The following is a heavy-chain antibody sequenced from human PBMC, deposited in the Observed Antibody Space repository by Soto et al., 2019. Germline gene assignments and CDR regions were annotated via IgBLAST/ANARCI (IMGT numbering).Heavy chain of an antibody. D-gene: IGHD1-7*01. CDR1: GYTFTSYA. J-gene: IGHJ4*02. CDR2: INAGNGNT. Sequence: ASVKVSCKASGYTFTSYAMRWVRQAPGQRLEWMGWINAGNGNTKYSQKFQGRVTITRDTSASTAYMELSSLRSEDTAVYYCARGHNWKYFPFDYWGQGTLVTVSS. V-gene: IGHV1-3*01. CDR3: ARGHNWKYFPFDY.